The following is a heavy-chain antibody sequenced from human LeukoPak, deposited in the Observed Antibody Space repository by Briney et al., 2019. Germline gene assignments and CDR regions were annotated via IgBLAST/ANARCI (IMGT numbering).Heavy chain of an antibody. D-gene: IGHD3-22*01. V-gene: IGHV4-59*01. CDR2: IYYSGST. Sequence: SETLSLTCTVSGGSISSYYWGWIRQPPGKGLEWIGYIYYSGSTNYNPSLKSRVTISVDTSKNQFSLNLSSVTAADTAVYYCAREGEYDSSGYYYGGGGWFDPWGQGTLVTVSS. CDR3: AREGEYDSSGYYYGGGGWFDP. CDR1: GGSISSYY. J-gene: IGHJ5*02.